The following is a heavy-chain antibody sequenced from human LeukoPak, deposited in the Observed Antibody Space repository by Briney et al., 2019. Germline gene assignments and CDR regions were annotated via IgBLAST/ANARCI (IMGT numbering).Heavy chain of an antibody. CDR1: GGSISSYY. D-gene: IGHD3-22*01. CDR3: ARDGGYDSSGYFSDY. CDR2: IYYSRST. V-gene: IGHV4-59*01. Sequence: SETLYLTCNVSGGSISSYYCSWIRQPPGQGLEWIGYIYYSRSTNYNPSLKSRVTISVDTSKNHVSLRRRAVTAADTAGYYCARDGGYDSSGYFSDYWGQGTLVTVSS. J-gene: IGHJ4*02.